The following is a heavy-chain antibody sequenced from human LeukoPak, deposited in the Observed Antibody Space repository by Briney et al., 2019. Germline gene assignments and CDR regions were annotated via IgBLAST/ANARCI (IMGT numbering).Heavy chain of an antibody. CDR1: GFTFSDYY. J-gene: IGHJ4*02. V-gene: IGHV3-30*03. CDR2: LSYDETNK. CDR3: AREFVTGWFDY. Sequence: PGGSLRLSCAASGFTFSDYYMSWVRQAPGKGLEWVAVLSYDETNKFYADSVKGRFIMSRDNSKNTVFLQMNSLRAEDTAVYYCAREFVTGWFDYWGQGTLVTVSS. D-gene: IGHD2-21*02.